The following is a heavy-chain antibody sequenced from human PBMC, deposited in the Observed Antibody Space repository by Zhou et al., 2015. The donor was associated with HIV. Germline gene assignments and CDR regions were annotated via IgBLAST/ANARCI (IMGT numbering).Heavy chain of an antibody. CDR1: GFTFTNHA. Sequence: QAQLVESGGGVVQPGRSLRLSCTGSGFTFTNHAMHWVRQSPGEGLEWVAVISNDGDYAYYGDSVKGRFTISRDNANNTLYLQMNSLRVDDTAVYYCVRDRTQTFRGWYFDLWGRGTLVTVHS. CDR3: VRDRTQTFRGWYFDL. CDR2: ISNDGDYA. D-gene: IGHD3-16*01. J-gene: IGHJ2*01. V-gene: IGHV3-30-3*01.